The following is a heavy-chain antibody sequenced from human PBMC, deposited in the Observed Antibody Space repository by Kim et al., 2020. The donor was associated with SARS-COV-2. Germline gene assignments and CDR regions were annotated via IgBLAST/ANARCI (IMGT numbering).Heavy chain of an antibody. CDR1: GYTFTSYG. CDR2: ISAYNGNT. D-gene: IGHD3-10*01. J-gene: IGHJ4*02. CDR3: ARDGVTYYYGLGFDY. Sequence: ASVKVSCKASGYTFTSYGISWVRQAPGQGLEWMGWISAYNGNTNYAQKLQGRVTMTTDTSTSTAYMELRSLRSDDTAVYYCARDGVTYYYGLGFDYWGQGTLVTVSS. V-gene: IGHV1-18*04.